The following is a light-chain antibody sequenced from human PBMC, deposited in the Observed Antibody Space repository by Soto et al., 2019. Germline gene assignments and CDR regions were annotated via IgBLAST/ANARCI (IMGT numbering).Light chain of an antibody. CDR3: QQLNSFPIT. CDR1: QVLSSY. CDR2: AAS. J-gene: IGKJ5*01. Sequence: DVQLTQAPSFLSASAGDRVTITCRASQVLSSYLAWYQQKPGRAPKLLIYAASTLQSGGPSRFSGSGSGTEFTLTITSLQPEDFATYYCQQLNSFPITFGQGTRLEIK. V-gene: IGKV1-9*01.